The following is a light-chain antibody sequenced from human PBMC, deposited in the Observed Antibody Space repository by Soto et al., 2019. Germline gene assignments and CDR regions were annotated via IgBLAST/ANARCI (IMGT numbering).Light chain of an antibody. CDR2: WAS. CDR1: QSVLYRSNNKNY. Sequence: DIVMTQSPDSLAVSLGERATINCKSRQSVLYRSNNKNYLGWYQHKTGQPPKLLIYWASTRESGVPDRFNGSGSGTDFTLTISSLQAEDVAVYYCQQYYSTPHTFGPGTKLEI. J-gene: IGKJ2*01. V-gene: IGKV4-1*01. CDR3: QQYYSTPHT.